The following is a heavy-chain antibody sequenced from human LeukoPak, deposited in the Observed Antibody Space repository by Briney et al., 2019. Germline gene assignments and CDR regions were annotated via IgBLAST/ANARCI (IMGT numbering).Heavy chain of an antibody. D-gene: IGHD6-6*01. V-gene: IGHV3-30-3*01. CDR1: GFIFNYYA. CDR2: ISYDGSNK. CDR3: AREGGEAARVSAEYFQH. J-gene: IGHJ1*01. Sequence: GGSLRLSCVGSGFIFNYYAMHWVRQPPGKGLEWVALISYDGSNKYYADSVKGRFTISRDNSKNTLYLQMNSLRAEDTAVYYCAREGGEAARVSAEYFQHWGQGSLVTVSS.